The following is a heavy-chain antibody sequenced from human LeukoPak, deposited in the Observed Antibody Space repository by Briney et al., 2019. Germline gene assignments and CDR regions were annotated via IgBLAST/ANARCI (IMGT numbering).Heavy chain of an antibody. CDR3: ARDFGYYGSGTYYPCY. Sequence: ASVKVSCKAPGYTFTGYGINWVRQAPGQGLEWMGRISAYNGNTNYAQKFQGRVTMTTDTSTSTAYMELRTLRSDDTAVYYCARDFGYYGSGTYYPCYWGQGTLVTVSS. CDR1: GYTFTGYG. J-gene: IGHJ4*02. D-gene: IGHD3-10*01. CDR2: ISAYNGNT. V-gene: IGHV1-18*01.